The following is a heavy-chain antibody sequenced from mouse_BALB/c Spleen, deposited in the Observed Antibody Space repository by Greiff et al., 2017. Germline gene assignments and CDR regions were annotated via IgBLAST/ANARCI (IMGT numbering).Heavy chain of an antibody. CDR2: ISTYYGNT. J-gene: IGHJ2*01. V-gene: IGHV1-67*01. CDR3: ARGNDGYYYEY. Sequence: QVQLQQSGPELVRPGVSVKISCKGSGYTFTDYAMHWVKQSHAKSLEWIGVISTYYGNTNYNQKFKGKATMTVDKSSSTAYMELARLTSEDSAIYYCARGNDGYYYEYWGQGTTLTVSS. D-gene: IGHD2-3*01. CDR1: GYTFTDYA.